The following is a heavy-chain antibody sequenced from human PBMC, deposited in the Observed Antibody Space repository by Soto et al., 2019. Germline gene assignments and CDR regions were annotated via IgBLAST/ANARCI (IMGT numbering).Heavy chain of an antibody. CDR2: IYHTGTT. V-gene: IGHV4-4*02. J-gene: IGHJ4*02. CDR1: GGSISDNW. D-gene: IGHD6-19*01. CDR3: ARHIAVPSTRGFDF. Sequence: QVQLQESGPGLVKPSGTLSLTCAVSGGSISDNWWSWVRQPPGKGLEWIGEIYHTGTTHYNPSLWSRVTISSDKSKNPFSLKLSSVTAADSAVYYCARHIAVPSTRGFDFWGQGTLVTVSP.